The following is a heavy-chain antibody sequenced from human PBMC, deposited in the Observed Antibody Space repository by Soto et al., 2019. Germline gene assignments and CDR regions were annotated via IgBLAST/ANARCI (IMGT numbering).Heavy chain of an antibody. CDR3: SSAAPYGYDY. D-gene: IGHD4-17*01. V-gene: IGHV3-48*02. CDR1: GFTFGVYG. CDR2: ISATGNDI. Sequence: GGSLRLSCVASGFTFGVYGLNWVRQAPGKGPEWVSYISATGNDIIYADSVKGRFTMSRDNVKNSIYLQMTSLRDEDTAMYYCSSAAPYGYDYWGRG. J-gene: IGHJ4*02.